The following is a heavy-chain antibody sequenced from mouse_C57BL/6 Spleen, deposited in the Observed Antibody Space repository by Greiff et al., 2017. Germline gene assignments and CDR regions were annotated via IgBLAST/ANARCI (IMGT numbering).Heavy chain of an antibody. V-gene: IGHV5-6*01. D-gene: IGHD1-1*01. CDR3: ARHPLYYYGSNYAMDY. CDR2: ISSGGSYT. Sequence: EVQGVESGGDLVKPGGSLKLSCAASGFTFSSYGMSWVRQTPDKRLEWVATISSGGSYTYSPDSVKGRFTISRDNAKNTLYLQMSSLKSEDTAMYYCARHPLYYYGSNYAMDYWGQGTSVTVSS. J-gene: IGHJ4*01. CDR1: GFTFSSYG.